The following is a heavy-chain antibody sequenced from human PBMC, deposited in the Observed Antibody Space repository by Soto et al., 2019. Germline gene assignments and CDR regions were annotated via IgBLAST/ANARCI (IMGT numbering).Heavy chain of an antibody. J-gene: IGHJ6*04. CDR2: IYPGDSDT. Sequence: PGESLKISCKGSGYSFTSYWIGWVRQMPGKGLEWMGIIYPGDSDTRYSPSFQGQVTISADKSISTAYLQWSSLKASDTAMYYCGRGGSSPRGGGYYYYGMDVWGKGTTLTVSS. CDR1: GYSFTSYW. D-gene: IGHD1-26*01. CDR3: GRGGSSPRGGGYYYYGMDV. V-gene: IGHV5-51*01.